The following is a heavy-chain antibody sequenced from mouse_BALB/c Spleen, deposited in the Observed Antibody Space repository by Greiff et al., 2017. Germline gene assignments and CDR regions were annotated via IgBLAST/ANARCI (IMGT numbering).Heavy chain of an antibody. D-gene: IGHD2-1*01. CDR3: ARLGGNYLYAMDY. CDR2: IDTSDSYT. Sequence: QVQLQQPGAELVMPGASVKMSCKASGYTFTDYWMHWVKQRPGQGLEWIGAIDTSDSYTSYNQKFKGKATLTVDESSSTAYMQLSSLTSEDSAVYYCARLGGNYLYAMDYWGQGTSVTVSS. CDR1: GYTFTDYW. V-gene: IGHV1-69*01. J-gene: IGHJ4*01.